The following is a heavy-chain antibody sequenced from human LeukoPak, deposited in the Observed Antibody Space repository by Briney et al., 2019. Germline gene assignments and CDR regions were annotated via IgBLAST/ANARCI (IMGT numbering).Heavy chain of an antibody. Sequence: SQTLSLTCTVSGGALSSGGYCWTWIRQPPGKGLEWIGNIYHSGTPYYNPSLKSRVTLSVDRSKNQLSLKMTSVTAADTAVYYCARDNIPVAGTGLSWFDPWGQGTLVTVSS. V-gene: IGHV4-30-2*01. CDR1: GGALSSGGYC. J-gene: IGHJ5*02. CDR3: ARDNIPVAGTGLSWFDP. D-gene: IGHD6-13*01. CDR2: IYHSGTP.